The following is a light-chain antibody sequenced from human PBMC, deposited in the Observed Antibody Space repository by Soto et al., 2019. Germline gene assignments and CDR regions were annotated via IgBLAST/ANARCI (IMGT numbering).Light chain of an antibody. J-gene: IGKJ5*01. CDR1: QGISSY. Sequence: DIQLTQSPSFLSASVGDRVTITCRASQGISSYFAWYQQKSGKAPELLIYDASTLQSGVPSRFSGSGSGTEFTLTISSLQPEDFATYYCQQLNNYPLTFGQGTRLEIK. CDR2: DAS. V-gene: IGKV1-9*01. CDR3: QQLNNYPLT.